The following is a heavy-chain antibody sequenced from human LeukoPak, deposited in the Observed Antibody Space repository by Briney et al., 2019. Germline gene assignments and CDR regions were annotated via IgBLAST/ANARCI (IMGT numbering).Heavy chain of an antibody. D-gene: IGHD3-22*01. Sequence: PSETLSLTCAVYGGSFSGYYWNWIRQSPGKGLEWIGEINHSGSTNYNPSLKSRVTISVDTSKNQFSLKLSSVTAADTAVYYCARYYDSSGYYHWGQGTLVTVSS. J-gene: IGHJ5*02. CDR1: GGSFSGYY. CDR3: ARYYDSSGYYH. V-gene: IGHV4-34*01. CDR2: INHSGST.